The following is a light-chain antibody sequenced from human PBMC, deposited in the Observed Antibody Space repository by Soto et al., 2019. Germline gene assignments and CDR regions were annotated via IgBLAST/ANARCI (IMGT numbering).Light chain of an antibody. Sequence: EIVLTQSPGTLSLSPGERATLSCRASQSVSSSYLAWYQQKPGQAPRLLIYGASSRATGIPDRFSGSGSGTDFTLTISRLEPEDFAVYYCQQYGSSQLTFGRGTKVELK. CDR3: QQYGSSQLT. V-gene: IGKV3-20*01. J-gene: IGKJ4*01. CDR1: QSVSSSY. CDR2: GAS.